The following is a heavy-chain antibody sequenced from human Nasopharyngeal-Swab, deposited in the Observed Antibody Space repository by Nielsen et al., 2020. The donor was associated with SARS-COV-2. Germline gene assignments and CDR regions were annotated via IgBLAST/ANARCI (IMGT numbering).Heavy chain of an antibody. CDR3: ARVKWEREVSSLSGFFYHMDV. CDR1: GGSIVSDQHV. D-gene: IGHD1-26*01. V-gene: IGHV4-30-4*01. Sequence: SETLSLTCSVSGGSIVSDQHVWSRLRQAPGKGLEWIGSIDHSGTTYFQPSLNSRITMSTDTSKNQFSLMLASFTAADTAIYYWARVKWEREVSSLSGFFYHMDVWGRGTSVTVSS. J-gene: IGHJ6*03. CDR2: IDHSGTT.